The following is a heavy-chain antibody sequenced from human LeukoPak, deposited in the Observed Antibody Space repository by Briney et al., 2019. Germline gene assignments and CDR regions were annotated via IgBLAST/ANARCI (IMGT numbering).Heavy chain of an antibody. CDR1: GLSISTYY. J-gene: IGHJ4*02. CDR3: ARAGGGNTAMDLDY. D-gene: IGHD5-18*01. V-gene: IGHV4-59*01. CDR2: IFYSGRT. Sequence: SETLSLTCTVSGLSISTYYWSWIRQSPGKGLEWIGYIFYSGRTSYNPSLKSRVTISIDTYTNQFSLILKSVTAADTAVYYCARAGGGNTAMDLDYWGQGTLVTVSS.